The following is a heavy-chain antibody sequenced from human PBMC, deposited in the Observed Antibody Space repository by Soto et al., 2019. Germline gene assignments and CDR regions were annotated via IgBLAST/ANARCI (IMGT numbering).Heavy chain of an antibody. Sequence: PSETLSLTCTVSGGSISSGSYYWGWIRQPPGKGLEWIGSIYYSGSTYYNPSLKSRVTISVDTSKNQFSLKLSSVTAADTAVYYCASVGATYYGMDVWGQGTTVTVSS. J-gene: IGHJ6*02. CDR2: IYYSGST. CDR3: ASVGATYYGMDV. D-gene: IGHD1-26*01. CDR1: GGSISSGSYY. V-gene: IGHV4-39*01.